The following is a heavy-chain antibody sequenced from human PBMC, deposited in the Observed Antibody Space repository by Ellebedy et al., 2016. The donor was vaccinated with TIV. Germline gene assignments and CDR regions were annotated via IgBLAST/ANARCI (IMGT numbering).Heavy chain of an antibody. CDR2: IYYTGTT. Sequence: SETLSLTXTVSGGSTNNYYWSWIRQPPGKGLEWLGFIYYTGTTVYNPSLNSRVTISVDTSKNQFSLKLTSVTAADTAVYYCARYRSGPPGPPLAYWGQGILVTVSS. CDR3: ARYRSGPPGPPLAY. J-gene: IGHJ4*02. V-gene: IGHV4-59*08. CDR1: GGSTNNYY. D-gene: IGHD6-19*01.